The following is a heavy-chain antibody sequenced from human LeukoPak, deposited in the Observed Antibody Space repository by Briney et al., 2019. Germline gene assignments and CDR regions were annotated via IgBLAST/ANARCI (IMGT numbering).Heavy chain of an antibody. D-gene: IGHD3-10*01. V-gene: IGHV3-23*01. CDR3: AKASRGSGSYSFDY. Sequence: SAISGSGAGTDYADSVKGRFTISRDNSKNTLYLQMDGLRAEDTAVYHCAKASRGSGSYSFDYWGQGTLVTVSS. CDR2: ISGSGAGT. J-gene: IGHJ4*02.